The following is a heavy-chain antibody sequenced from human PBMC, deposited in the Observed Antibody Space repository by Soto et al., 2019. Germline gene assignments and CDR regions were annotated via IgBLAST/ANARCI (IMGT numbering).Heavy chain of an antibody. CDR1: SGSISSSNW. CDR3: ARGVWGLGSSRRYYYYMDV. V-gene: IGHV4-4*02. Sequence: QVQLQESGPGLVKPSGTLSLTCAVSSGSISSSNWWSWVSQPPGKGLEWIGEIYHSGSTNYNPSLRSRVTISVDKSKNQFSLKLSSVTAADTAVYYCARGVWGLGSSRRYYYYMDVWGKGTTVTVSS. CDR2: IYHSGST. J-gene: IGHJ6*03. D-gene: IGHD3-16*01.